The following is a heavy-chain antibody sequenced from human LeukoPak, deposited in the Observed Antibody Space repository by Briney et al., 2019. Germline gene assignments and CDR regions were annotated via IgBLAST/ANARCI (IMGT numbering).Heavy chain of an antibody. D-gene: IGHD2-2*01. CDR1: GFTFSSYW. J-gene: IGHJ4*02. Sequence: GGSLRLSCAASGFTFSSYWMSWVRQAPGKGLEWVANIKQDGSEKYYVDSVKGRFTISRDNAKNSLYLQMNSLRAEDTAVYYCARRYCSSTSCPEDYWGLGTLVTVSS. V-gene: IGHV3-7*01. CDR3: ARRYCSSTSCPEDY. CDR2: IKQDGSEK.